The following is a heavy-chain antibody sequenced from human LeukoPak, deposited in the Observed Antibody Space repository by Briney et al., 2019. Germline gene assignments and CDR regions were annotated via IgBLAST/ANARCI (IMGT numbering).Heavy chain of an antibody. CDR2: ISPNNGDT. J-gene: IGHJ5*02. D-gene: IGHD6-13*01. CDR1: GYSFISYG. Sequence: ASVKVSCKASGYSFISYGIFWVRQAPGQGLEWMGWISPNNGDTNYAQKLQGRVTMTTDTSTTTAYMELRSLTSDDTAVYYCARQVEASGQKWFDPWGQGTLVTVSS. CDR3: ARQVEASGQKWFDP. V-gene: IGHV1-18*04.